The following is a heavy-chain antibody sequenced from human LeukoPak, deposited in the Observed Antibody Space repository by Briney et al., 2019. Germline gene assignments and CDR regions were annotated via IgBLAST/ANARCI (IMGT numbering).Heavy chain of an antibody. CDR3: ARAPRADHWFDP. J-gene: IGHJ5*02. Sequence: PSQTLSLTCTVSGGSISSGGYYWSWIRQPPGKGLEWIGYIYHSGSTYYNPSLKSRVTISVDRSKTQFSLRLSSVTAADTAVYYCARAPRADHWFDPWGQGTLVTVSS. CDR1: GGSISSGGYY. V-gene: IGHV4-30-2*01. CDR2: IYHSGST.